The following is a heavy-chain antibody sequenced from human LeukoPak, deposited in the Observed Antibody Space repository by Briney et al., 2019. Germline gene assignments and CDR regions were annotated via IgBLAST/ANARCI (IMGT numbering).Heavy chain of an antibody. V-gene: IGHV3-23*01. J-gene: IGHJ4*02. D-gene: IGHD4-11*01. CDR3: AKDRGDYSNYRPYYFDY. CDR2: ISGSGGST. Sequence: GGSLRLSCAASGFTFSSYAMSWVRQAPGKGLEWVSGISGSGGSTYYADSVKGRFTISRDNSKNTLYLQMNSLRAEDTAVYYCAKDRGDYSNYRPYYFDYWGPGTLVTVSS. CDR1: GFTFSSYA.